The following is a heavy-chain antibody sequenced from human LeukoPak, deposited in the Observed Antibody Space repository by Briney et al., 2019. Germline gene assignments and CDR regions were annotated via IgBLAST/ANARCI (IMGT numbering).Heavy chain of an antibody. CDR3: AREAVAGTTYLDY. Sequence: ASVKVSCKASGYSFTSNYMHWVRQAPGQGLEWMGIINPSGGGTSYAQKFQGRVTMTRDTSTSTVYMELSSLRSEDTAVYYCAREAVAGTTYLDYWGQGTLVTVSS. D-gene: IGHD6-19*01. CDR1: GYSFTSNY. J-gene: IGHJ4*02. V-gene: IGHV1-46*01. CDR2: INPSGGGT.